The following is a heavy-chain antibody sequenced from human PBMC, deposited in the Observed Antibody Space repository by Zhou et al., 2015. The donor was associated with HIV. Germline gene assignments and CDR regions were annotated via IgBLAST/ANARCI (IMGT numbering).Heavy chain of an antibody. CDR3: AKWAASYYFSVSGSFLFHR. CDR1: GFTFSVYW. J-gene: IGHJ1*01. V-gene: IGHV3-74*02. Sequence: DVQLVESGGDLVQPGRSLRLSCSVSGFTFSVYWMHWVRQVPGKGPIWVSRIDQDGGSTIYADSVRGRFTISRDNSKNTMYLQMNSLRTDDTAVYYCAKWAASYYFSVSGSFLFHRWGQGTLVTVSS. CDR2: IDQDGGST. D-gene: IGHD3-10*01.